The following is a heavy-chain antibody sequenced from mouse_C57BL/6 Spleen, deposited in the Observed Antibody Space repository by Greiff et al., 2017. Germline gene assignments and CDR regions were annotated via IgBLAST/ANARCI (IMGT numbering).Heavy chain of an antibody. J-gene: IGHJ4*01. V-gene: IGHV1-69*01. D-gene: IGHD2-5*01. Sequence: QVQLKQPGAELVMPGASVKLSCKASGYTFTSYWMHWVKQRPGQGLEWIGEIDPSGSYTNYNQKFKGKSTLTVDKSSSTAYMQLSSLTSEDSAVYYCARGDYSNSHYYAMDYWGQGTSVTVSS. CDR1: GYTFTSYW. CDR3: ARGDYSNSHYYAMDY. CDR2: IDPSGSYT.